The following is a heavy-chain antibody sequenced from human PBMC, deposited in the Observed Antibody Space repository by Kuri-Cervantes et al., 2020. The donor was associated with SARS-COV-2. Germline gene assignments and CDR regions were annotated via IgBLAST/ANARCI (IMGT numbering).Heavy chain of an antibody. Sequence: GESLKISCAASGFTFSSYGMHWVRQAPGKGLEWVSSISSSSSQRYYVDSVKGRFTISRDNAKNSLYLQMNSLRAEDTAVYYCASLLSGGGAHLYYFYMDAWGKGTSVPVSS. J-gene: IGHJ6*03. CDR2: ISSSSSQR. D-gene: IGHD3-16*01. V-gene: IGHV3-21*01. CDR3: ASLLSGGGAHLYYFYMDA. CDR1: GFTFSSYG.